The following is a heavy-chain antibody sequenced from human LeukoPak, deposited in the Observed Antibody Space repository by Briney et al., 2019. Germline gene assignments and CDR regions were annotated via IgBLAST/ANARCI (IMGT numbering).Heavy chain of an antibody. V-gene: IGHV1-46*01. CDR1: GGTFSSYA. J-gene: IGHJ6*02. CDR3: ARDQYDFWSGYDAYGMDV. D-gene: IGHD3-3*01. Sequence: ASVKVSCKASGGTFSSYAISWVRQAPGQGLEWMGIINPSGGSTSYAQKFQGRVTMTRDTSTSTVYMELSSLRSEDTAVYYCARDQYDFWSGYDAYGMDVWGQGTTVTVSS. CDR2: INPSGGST.